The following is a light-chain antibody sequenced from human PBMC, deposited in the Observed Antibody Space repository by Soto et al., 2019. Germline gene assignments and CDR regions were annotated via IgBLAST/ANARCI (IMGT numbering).Light chain of an antibody. J-gene: IGKJ1*01. CDR1: QSISSW. V-gene: IGKV1-5*03. Sequence: DIQMTQSPSTLSASVGDRVTITCRASQSISSWLAWYQQKPGKAPKFLIYKASNLESGVPSRFSGSGSGTECTLTISSLQPDDFATYYCQQYNSYPWTFGQGTKVEIK. CDR2: KAS. CDR3: QQYNSYPWT.